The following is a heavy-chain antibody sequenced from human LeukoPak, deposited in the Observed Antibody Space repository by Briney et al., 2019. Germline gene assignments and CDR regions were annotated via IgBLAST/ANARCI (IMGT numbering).Heavy chain of an antibody. Sequence: GGLLSLSCAVSGFPFSDFAMSWVRQAPGKGLEWVSTISGGGDNTYSADSVKGRFTISRDNSKNTLFLQMVSLRAEDTAVYYCAKFEGALLGNYYMDVWGKGTTVTVSS. CDR2: ISGGGDNT. J-gene: IGHJ6*03. CDR3: AKFEGALLGNYYMDV. CDR1: GFPFSDFA. V-gene: IGHV3-23*01.